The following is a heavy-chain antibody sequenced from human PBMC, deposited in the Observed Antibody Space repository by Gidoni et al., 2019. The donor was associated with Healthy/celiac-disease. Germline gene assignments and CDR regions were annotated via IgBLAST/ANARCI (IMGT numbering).Heavy chain of an antibody. V-gene: IGHV1-8*01. CDR2: MNPNSGNT. CDR1: GYPFTSYD. J-gene: IGHJ6*02. D-gene: IGHD6-13*01. Sequence: QVQLVQSGAAVKKPGASVKVSCKPSGYPFTSYDINWVRQATGQGLEWMGWMNPNSGNTGYAQKFQGRVTMTRNTSISTAYMELSSLRSEDTAVYYCARRTAAAGTTFYYYGMDVWGQGTTVTVSS. CDR3: ARRTAAAGTTFYYYGMDV.